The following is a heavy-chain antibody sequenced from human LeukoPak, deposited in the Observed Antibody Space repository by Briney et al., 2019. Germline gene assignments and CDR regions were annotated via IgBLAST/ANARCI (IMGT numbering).Heavy chain of an antibody. CDR3: ARNLFGDQFDF. J-gene: IGHJ4*02. CDR1: GGSISSGGYY. V-gene: IGHV4-31*03. Sequence: PSETLSLTCTVSGGSISSGGYYWSWIRQHPGKGLEWIGYIYFSGSTAYNPSLQSRVSISIDTSKNQFSLNLTSVTAADTAVYYCARNLFGDQFDFWGQGTLVIVSS. CDR2: IYFSGST. D-gene: IGHD3-16*01.